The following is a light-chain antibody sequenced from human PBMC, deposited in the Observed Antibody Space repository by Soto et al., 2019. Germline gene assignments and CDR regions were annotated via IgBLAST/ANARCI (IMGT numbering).Light chain of an antibody. CDR2: DAS. V-gene: IGKV1-33*01. CDR1: QGINSH. CDR3: QHYDHLPIT. Sequence: DIQLTQSPSFLSASVGDRGTITCRASQGINSHLAWYQQGPGKAPKLLLYDASSLETGVPSRFSGSGSGTDFTLTISSLQPEDVATYYCQHYDHLPITFGQGTRLEIK. J-gene: IGKJ5*01.